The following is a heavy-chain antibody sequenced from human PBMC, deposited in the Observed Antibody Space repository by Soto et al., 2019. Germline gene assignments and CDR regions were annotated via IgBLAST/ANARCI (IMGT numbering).Heavy chain of an antibody. Sequence: EVQLVESGGGLVQPGGSLRLSCAASGFTFSSYDMHWVRQATGKGLEWVSAIGTAGDTYYPGSVKGRFTISRENAKNSLYLQMNSLRAGDTAVYYCARVAINWGFGDWYFDLWGRGTLVTVSS. CDR3: ARVAINWGFGDWYFDL. D-gene: IGHD7-27*01. V-gene: IGHV3-13*01. J-gene: IGHJ2*01. CDR1: GFTFSSYD. CDR2: IGTAGDT.